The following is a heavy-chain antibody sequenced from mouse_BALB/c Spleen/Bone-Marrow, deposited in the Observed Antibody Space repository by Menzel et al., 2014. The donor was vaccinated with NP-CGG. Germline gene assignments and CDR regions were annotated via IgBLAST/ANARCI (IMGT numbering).Heavy chain of an antibody. V-gene: IGHV1-81*01. CDR2: IYPGSGST. J-gene: IGHJ1*01. CDR3: ARERSDGYWYFDA. D-gene: IGHD2-3*01. CDR1: GYTFTDYV. Sequence: QVQLQQSGPELVKPGASVKMSCKASGYTFTDYVISWVKQRTGQGLEWIGEIYPGSGSTYYNEKFKGKATLTADKSSNTAYMQLSSLTSEDSAVYFCARERSDGYWYFDAWGAGTTVTVSS.